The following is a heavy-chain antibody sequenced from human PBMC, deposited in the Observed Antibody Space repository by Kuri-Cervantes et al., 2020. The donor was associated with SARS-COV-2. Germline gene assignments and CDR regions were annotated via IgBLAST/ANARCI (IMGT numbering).Heavy chain of an antibody. CDR3: ARGQQLIDY. D-gene: IGHD6-13*01. CDR1: GFTFSDYY. CDR2: ISSSGSYT. V-gene: IGHV3-11*03. J-gene: IGHJ4*02. Sequence: GESLKISCAASGFTFSDYYMSWIRQAPGKGLEWVSYISSSGSYTNYADSVKGRFTISRDNAKNSLYLQMNSLRAEDTAAYYCARGQQLIDYWGQGTLVTVSS.